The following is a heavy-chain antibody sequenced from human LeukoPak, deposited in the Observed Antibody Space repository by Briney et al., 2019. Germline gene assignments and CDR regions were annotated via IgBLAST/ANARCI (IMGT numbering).Heavy chain of an antibody. D-gene: IGHD6-19*01. CDR3: ARGSSGWYEDAFDI. CDR2: IGTAGDP. Sequence: GGSLRLSCAASGFTFSSYDMHWVRQATGKGLEWVSAIGTAGDPYYPGSAKGRFTISRENAKNSLYLQMNSLRAGDTAVYYCARGSSGWYEDAFDIWGQGTMVTVSS. V-gene: IGHV3-13*05. CDR1: GFTFSSYD. J-gene: IGHJ3*02.